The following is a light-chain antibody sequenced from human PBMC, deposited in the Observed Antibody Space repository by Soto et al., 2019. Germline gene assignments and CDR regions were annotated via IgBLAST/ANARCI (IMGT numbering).Light chain of an antibody. Sequence: DIQMTQSPSSLSESVGDRVTISCRSSQIISTYLNWYQQKPGTAPRLLISRASTVQSGVPPRFSGSGSGRDFTLTIRSLRPEDIGTYFCQQSYSSPWTFGPGTRVEI. CDR2: RAS. J-gene: IGKJ1*01. V-gene: IGKV1-39*01. CDR1: QIISTY. CDR3: QQSYSSPWT.